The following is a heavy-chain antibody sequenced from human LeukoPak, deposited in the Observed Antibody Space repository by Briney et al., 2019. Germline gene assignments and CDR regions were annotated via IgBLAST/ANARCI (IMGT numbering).Heavy chain of an antibody. V-gene: IGHV3-48*03. CDR2: ISSSGSTI. CDR3: ARGYRSSWPYYFDY. CDR1: GFTFSSFE. J-gene: IGHJ4*02. Sequence: GGSLRLSCAASGFTFSSFEMNWVRQAPGKGLEWVSYISSSGSTIYYADSVKGRFTISRDNAKNSLYLQMNSLRVEDTAVYYCARGYRSSWPYYFDYWGQGTPVTVSS. D-gene: IGHD6-13*01.